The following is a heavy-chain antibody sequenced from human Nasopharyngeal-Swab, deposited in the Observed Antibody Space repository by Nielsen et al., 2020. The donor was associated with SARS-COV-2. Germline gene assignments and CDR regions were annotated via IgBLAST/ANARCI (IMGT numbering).Heavy chain of an antibody. D-gene: IGHD1-26*01. J-gene: IGHJ4*02. Sequence: GESLKISCAASGFTFSDYDMHWVRQAPGKGLEHVSGISCDGRSIFFADSVRDRFTISRDNSKNTLSLQMGGLRAEDMAVYYCARAPYSGSYYGFDYWGQGTLVTVSS. CDR3: ARAPYSGSYYGFDY. V-gene: IGHV3-64*02. CDR1: GFTFSDYD. CDR2: ISCDGRSI.